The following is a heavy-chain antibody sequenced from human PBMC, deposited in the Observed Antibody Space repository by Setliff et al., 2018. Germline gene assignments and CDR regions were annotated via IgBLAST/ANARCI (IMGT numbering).Heavy chain of an antibody. CDR2: VYISGST. J-gene: IGHJ2*01. Sequence: ASETLSLTCTVSGGSISHYYWNWVRLSPGKGLEWIGYVYISGSTNYNPSLKSRVTISVDTSKNQFSLKLSSVTAADTAVYYCASLERSDWYFDLWGRGTLVTSPQ. V-gene: IGHV4-4*08. CDR1: GGSISHYY. CDR3: ASLERSDWYFDL.